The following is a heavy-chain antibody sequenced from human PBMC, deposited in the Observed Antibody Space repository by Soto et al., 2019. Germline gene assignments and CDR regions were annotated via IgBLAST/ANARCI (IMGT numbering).Heavy chain of an antibody. CDR2: ISYDGSNK. D-gene: IGHD3-3*01. CDR3: AKPELRFLEWLPDY. Sequence: HGGSLRLSCAASGFTFSSYGMHWVRQAPGKGLEWVAVISYDGSNKYYADSVKGRFTISRDNSKNTLYLQMNSLRAEDTAVYYCAKPELRFLEWLPDYWGQGTLVTVSS. J-gene: IGHJ4*02. V-gene: IGHV3-30*18. CDR1: GFTFSSYG.